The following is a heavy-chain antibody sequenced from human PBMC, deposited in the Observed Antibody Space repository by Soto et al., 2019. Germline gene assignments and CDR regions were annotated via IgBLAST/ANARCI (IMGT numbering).Heavy chain of an antibody. V-gene: IGHV1-46*01. J-gene: IGHJ6*02. CDR3: AKGFVSGQLPNPYYYGVDV. CDR2: SNPNDGTT. D-gene: IGHD6-6*01. CDR1: GYSXSSSY. Sequence: GXSXKVSYKASGYSXSSSYRNWLRQAPGQGPEWMGMSNPNDGTTTNAQRFQGRVTMTTDTSTTSVYMELSSLRSEEKAVYYCAKGFVSGQLPNPYYYGVDVWGQGTTVTVSS.